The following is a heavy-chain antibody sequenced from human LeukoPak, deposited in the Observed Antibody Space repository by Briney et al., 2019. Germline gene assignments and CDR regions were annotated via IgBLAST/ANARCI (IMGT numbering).Heavy chain of an antibody. CDR3: ARQLGFCSDGTCHFDS. J-gene: IGHJ4*02. Sequence: PGGSLRLSCAASGFIFSNFAMRWVRQAPGKGLEWVSSISDGGSATHYVDSVKGRFTISRDNSKNTVSLHMNSLRVEDTAIYYCARQLGFCSDGTCHFDSWGQGTLVTVSS. D-gene: IGHD2-15*01. V-gene: IGHV3-23*01. CDR2: ISDGGSAT. CDR1: GFIFSNFA.